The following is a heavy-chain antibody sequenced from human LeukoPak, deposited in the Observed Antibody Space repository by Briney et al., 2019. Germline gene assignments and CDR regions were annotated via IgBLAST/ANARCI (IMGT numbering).Heavy chain of an antibody. V-gene: IGHV4-39*01. CDR3: VRHDYYGSTNWFDP. CDR2: INYSGDT. D-gene: IGHD3-10*01. Sequence: PSETLSLSCIVPGGSLSDTNYYWGCIRQSPGKRLESIVSINYSGDTYYNPSLNSRLIISPDASKDQFTLKLSSVTAADTAVYYCVRHDYYGSTNWFDPWGQGTLVTVSS. CDR1: GGSLSDTNYY. J-gene: IGHJ5*02.